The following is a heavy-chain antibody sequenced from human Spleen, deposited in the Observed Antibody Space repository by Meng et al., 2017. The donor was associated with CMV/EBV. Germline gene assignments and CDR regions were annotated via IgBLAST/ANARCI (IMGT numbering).Heavy chain of an antibody. D-gene: IGHD3-3*01. CDR1: GDSVSSNSAA. V-gene: IGHV6-1*01. J-gene: IGHJ5*02. CDR2: TYYRSQWYN. CDR3: ARMNFCGGYENWFDP. Sequence: SETLSLTCGISGDSVSSNSAAWNWIRQSPSKGLEWLGRTYYRSQWYNDYAVSVRSRITIKPDTSKNQFYLQLNSVTPEDTAVYYCARMNFCGGYENWFDPWGQGTLVTVSS.